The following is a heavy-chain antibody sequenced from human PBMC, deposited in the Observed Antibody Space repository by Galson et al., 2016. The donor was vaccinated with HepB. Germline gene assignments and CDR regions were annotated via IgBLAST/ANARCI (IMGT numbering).Heavy chain of an antibody. V-gene: IGHV3-74*03. CDR3: ARAAGGDVVGGRKH. CDR2: ILGDNGTA. Sequence: SLRLSCAASGFNFKNFWMHWVRQAPGKGLVWVSRILGDNGTASYAGFVKGRFTVSREYAKSTVYLEMRSLRDEDTAVYYCARAAGGDVVGGRKHWGQGTLVTVSS. CDR1: GFNFKNFW. J-gene: IGHJ4*02. D-gene: IGHD1-26*01.